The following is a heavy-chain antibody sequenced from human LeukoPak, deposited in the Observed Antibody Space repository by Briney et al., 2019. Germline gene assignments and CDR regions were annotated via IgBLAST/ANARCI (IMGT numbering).Heavy chain of an antibody. CDR1: GFTFSSYG. CDR3: AKDFYASSGYQGGMDV. V-gene: IGHV3-30*18. Sequence: GGSLRLSCAASGFTFSSYGMHWVRQAPGKGLEWVAVISYDGSNKYYADSVKGRFTISRDNSKNTLYLQMNSLRAEDTAVYYCAKDFYASSGYQGGMDVWGQGTTVTVSS. D-gene: IGHD3-22*01. J-gene: IGHJ6*02. CDR2: ISYDGSNK.